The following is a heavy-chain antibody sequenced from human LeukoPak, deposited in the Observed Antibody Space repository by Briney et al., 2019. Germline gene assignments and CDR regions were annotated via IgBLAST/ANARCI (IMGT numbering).Heavy chain of an antibody. CDR1: GGSLSGYY. CDR2: INHSGTT. D-gene: IGHD1-20*01. V-gene: IGHV4-34*01. J-gene: IGHJ5*02. Sequence: SGTLGLTCAGYGGSLSGYYWSWVRQPPGKGLEWIGGINHSGTTKYNPSLKGRVTISVDASKTQFSLKLSSVTAADTAVYYCAREALYNWNDGGFWFDPWGQGTLVTVSS. CDR3: AREALYNWNDGGFWFDP.